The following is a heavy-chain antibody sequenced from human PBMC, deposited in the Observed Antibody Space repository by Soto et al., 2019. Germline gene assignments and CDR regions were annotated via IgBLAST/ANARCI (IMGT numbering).Heavy chain of an antibody. Sequence: EVQLVESGGGLVQPGGSLRLSCAVSGFTLSEHYIDWVRQAPGKGLEWVGRSRNRAQGYSTQYAASVKGRFTTSRDDSKNLLYLQMNSLRTEDTAIYYCVRDTYFSDSSGYTRCFDYRGQGTLVTVSS. D-gene: IGHD3-22*01. V-gene: IGHV3-72*01. CDR1: GFTLSEHY. CDR3: VRDTYFSDSSGYTRCFDY. CDR2: SRNRAQGYST. J-gene: IGHJ4*02.